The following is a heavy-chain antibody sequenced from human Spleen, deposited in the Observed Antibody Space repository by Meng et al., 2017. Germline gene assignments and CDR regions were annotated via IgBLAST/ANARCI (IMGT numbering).Heavy chain of an antibody. CDR3: ASLGTDVAWNF. Sequence: GESLKISCAASGFTFSSYAMHWVRQAPGKGLEWVAVISYDGSNKYYADSVKGRFTISRDNAKNTLYLQMNSLRAEDTAVYYCASLGTDVAWNFWGQGTRVTVSS. J-gene: IGHJ4*02. D-gene: IGHD3-16*01. V-gene: IGHV3-30*04. CDR2: ISYDGSNK. CDR1: GFTFSSYA.